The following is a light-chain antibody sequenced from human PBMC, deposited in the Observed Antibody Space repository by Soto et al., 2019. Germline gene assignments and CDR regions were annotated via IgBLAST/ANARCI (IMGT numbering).Light chain of an antibody. CDR3: QQYGSS. CDR2: GAS. Sequence: EIVLTQSPGTLSLSPGERATLSCRASQSVSSSYLAWYQQKPGQAPRLLIYGASSRATGIPDRFSGSGSGTDFTLTISCLEPEDFAVYYCQQYGSSFGQGTKVDIK. CDR1: QSVSSSY. J-gene: IGKJ1*01. V-gene: IGKV3-20*01.